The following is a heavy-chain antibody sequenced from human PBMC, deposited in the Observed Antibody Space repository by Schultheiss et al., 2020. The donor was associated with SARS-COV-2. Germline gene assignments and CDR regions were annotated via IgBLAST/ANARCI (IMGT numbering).Heavy chain of an antibody. CDR2: INPNSGGT. J-gene: IGHJ5*02. D-gene: IGHD6-13*01. V-gene: IGHV1-2*06. CDR3: ARSIAAAGLSWFDP. Sequence: ASVKVSCKASGYTFTSYAMHWVRQAPGQGLEWMGRINPNSGGTNYAQKFQGRVTMTRDTSISTAYMELSRLRSDDTAVYYCARSIAAAGLSWFDPWGQGTLVTVSS. CDR1: GYTFTSYA.